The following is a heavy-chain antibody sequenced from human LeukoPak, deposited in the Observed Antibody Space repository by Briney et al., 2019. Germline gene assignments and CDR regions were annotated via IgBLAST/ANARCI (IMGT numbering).Heavy chain of an antibody. J-gene: IGHJ4*02. CDR3: ASSPQLDYFDY. CDR2: IYYSGST. D-gene: IGHD6-13*01. V-gene: IGHV4-59*01. CDR1: GGSISSYY. Sequence: PSETLSLTCTVSGGSISSYYWSWIRQPPGKGLEGSGDIYYSGSTNYNPALKRRGTISVDTSKNQFSLKLSSVTAADTAVYYCASSPQLDYFDYWGQGTLVTVSS.